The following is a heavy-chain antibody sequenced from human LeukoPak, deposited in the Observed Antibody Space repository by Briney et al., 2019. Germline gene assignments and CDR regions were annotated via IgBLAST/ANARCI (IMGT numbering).Heavy chain of an antibody. J-gene: IGHJ1*01. CDR1: GGSYSGYY. CDR2: IDHTGKT. V-gene: IGHV4-34*01. CDR3: AGVWVNFQH. Sequence: SETLSLTCAVNGGSYSGYYWSWIRQSPGKGLEWIGDIDHTGKTNYHPSLKRRVTISSDTSNSQFSLQLTSVTDADTAVYYCAGVWVNFQHWGRGTLVTVSA. D-gene: IGHD2-21*01.